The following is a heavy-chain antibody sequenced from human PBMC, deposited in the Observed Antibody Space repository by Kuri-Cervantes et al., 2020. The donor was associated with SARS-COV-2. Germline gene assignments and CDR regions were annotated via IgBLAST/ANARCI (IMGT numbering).Heavy chain of an antibody. V-gene: IGHV3-21*01. CDR1: GFTFSSYS. CDR3: ARVVGGGNSRWFDP. D-gene: IGHD4-23*01. J-gene: IGHJ5*02. Sequence: GESLKISCAASGFTFSSYSMNWVRQAPGKGLEWVSSISSSSSYIYYADSVKGRFTISRDNAKNSLYLQMNSLRAEDTAVYYCARVVGGGNSRWFDPCGQGTLVTVSS. CDR2: ISSSSSYI.